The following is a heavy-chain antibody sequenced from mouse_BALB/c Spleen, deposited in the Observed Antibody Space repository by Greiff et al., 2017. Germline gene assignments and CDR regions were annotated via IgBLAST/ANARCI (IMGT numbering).Heavy chain of an antibody. J-gene: IGHJ3*01. V-gene: IGHV14-4*02. CDR2: IDPENGDT. CDR1: GFNIKDYY. CDR3: NEGVQAWFAY. Sequence: EVQLQQSGAELVRSGASVKLSCTASGFNIKDYYMHWVKQRPEQGLEWIGWIDPENGDTEYAPKFQGKATMTADTSSNTAYLQLSSLTSEDTAVYYCNEGVQAWFAYWGQGTLVTVSA. D-gene: IGHD2-14*01.